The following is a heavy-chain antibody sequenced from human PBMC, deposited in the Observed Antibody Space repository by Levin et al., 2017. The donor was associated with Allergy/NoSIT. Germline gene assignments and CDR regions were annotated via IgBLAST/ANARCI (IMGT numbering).Heavy chain of an antibody. D-gene: IGHD3-3*01. Sequence: GASVKVSCKASGYTFTSYYMHWVRQAPGQGLEWMGIINPSGGSTSYAQKFQGRVTMTRDTSTSTVYMELSSLRSEDTAVYYCARDSLGDGGFWSGYYTFARGGWFDPWGQGTLVTVSS. V-gene: IGHV1-46*01. CDR1: GYTFTSYY. CDR3: ARDSLGDGGFWSGYYTFARGGWFDP. J-gene: IGHJ5*02. CDR2: INPSGGST.